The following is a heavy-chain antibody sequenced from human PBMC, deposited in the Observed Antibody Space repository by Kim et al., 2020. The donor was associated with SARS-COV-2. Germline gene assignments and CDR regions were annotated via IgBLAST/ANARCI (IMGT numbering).Heavy chain of an antibody. J-gene: IGHJ6*02. D-gene: IGHD3-3*01. V-gene: IGHV3-21*01. Sequence: GGSLRLSCAASGFTFSSYSMNWVRQAPGKGLEWVSSISSSSSYIYYADSVKGRFTISRDNAKNSLYLQMNSLRAEDTAVYYCAREETRYDFWSAFGTFSGHTVYGMDVWGQGTTVTVSS. CDR3: AREETRYDFWSAFGTFSGHTVYGMDV. CDR2: ISSSSSYI. CDR1: GFTFSSYS.